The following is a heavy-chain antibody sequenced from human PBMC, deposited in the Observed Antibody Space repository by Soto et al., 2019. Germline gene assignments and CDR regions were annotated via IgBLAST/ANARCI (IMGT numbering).Heavy chain of an antibody. CDR3: ARLGEVTEWRFDP. CDR2: INPSDDST. V-gene: IGHV1-46*01. J-gene: IGHJ5*02. Sequence: QVQLVQSGAEVKKPGASVKVSCKASGYTFTSHFIHWVRQAPGQGLEWMGIINPSDDSTHYAQNFQGRVTMTGDTSTRTVYMELSILRSEATAVYYCARLGEVTEWRFDPWGQGTLVTVSS. D-gene: IGHD3-3*01. CDR1: GYTFTSHF.